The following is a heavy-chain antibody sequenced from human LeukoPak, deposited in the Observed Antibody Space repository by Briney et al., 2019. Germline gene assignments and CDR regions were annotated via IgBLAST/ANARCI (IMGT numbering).Heavy chain of an antibody. Sequence: GGSLRLSCAASGFTFSNNAVSWVRQAPGKGLEWVSAISGSGTRIYYADSVKGRFTISRDNSQNTLYLQMNSLTIEDTAVYYCAKDAWIQLWSYYFDYWGQGTLVTVSS. CDR2: ISGSGTRI. CDR3: AKDAWIQLWSYYFDY. V-gene: IGHV3-23*01. J-gene: IGHJ4*02. D-gene: IGHD5-18*01. CDR1: GFTFSNNA.